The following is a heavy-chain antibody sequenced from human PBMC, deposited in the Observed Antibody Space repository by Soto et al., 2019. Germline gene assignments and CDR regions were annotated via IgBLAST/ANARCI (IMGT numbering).Heavy chain of an antibody. V-gene: IGHV1-2*04. J-gene: IGHJ4*02. CDR1: GYTFTGYY. D-gene: IGHD3-9*01. CDR3: ARDLSSAKLRYFDWLLSGGYSDY. Sequence: GASVKVSCKASGYTFTGYYMHWVRQAPGQGLEWMGWINPNSGGTNYAQKFQGWVTMTRDTSISTAYMELSGLRSDDTAVYYCARDLSSAKLRYFDWLLSGGYSDYWGQGTLVTVYS. CDR2: INPNSGGT.